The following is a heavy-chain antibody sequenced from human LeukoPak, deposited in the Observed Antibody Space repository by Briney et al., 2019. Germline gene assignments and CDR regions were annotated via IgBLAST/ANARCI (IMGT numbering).Heavy chain of an antibody. D-gene: IGHD6-13*01. CDR2: IWYDGSNK. Sequence: GGSLRLSCAASGSTFSSYGMHWVRQAPGKGLEWVAVIWYDGSNKYYADSVKGRFTISRDNSKNTLYLQMDSLRAEDTAVYYCARDVSSSWETLGYWGQGTLVTVSS. CDR1: GSTFSSYG. V-gene: IGHV3-33*01. J-gene: IGHJ4*02. CDR3: ARDVSSSWETLGY.